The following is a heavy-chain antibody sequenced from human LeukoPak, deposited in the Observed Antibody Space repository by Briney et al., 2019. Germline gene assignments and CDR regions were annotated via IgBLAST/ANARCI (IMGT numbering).Heavy chain of an antibody. Sequence: PLETLSLTCAVSGGSISSSLYYWGWIRQPPGKGLEWIGSTSYGGNTHYNPSLKSRVTISVDTPKNQFSQKLSSVTAADTAVYYCARASDKKDGKTEDIVVIPAAMRSSDYRFDPWGQGTLVTVSS. CDR1: GGSISSSLYY. V-gene: IGHV4-39*07. CDR2: TSYGGNT. CDR3: ARASDKKDGKTEDIVVIPAAMRSSDYRFDP. D-gene: IGHD2-2*01. J-gene: IGHJ5*02.